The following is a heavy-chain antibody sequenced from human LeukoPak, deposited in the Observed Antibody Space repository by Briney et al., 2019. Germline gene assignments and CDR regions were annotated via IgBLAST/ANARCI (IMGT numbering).Heavy chain of an antibody. D-gene: IGHD1-1*01. V-gene: IGHV3-73*01. CDR3: IVNWNGFDY. J-gene: IGHJ4*02. CDR1: GFTFSGSA. CDR2: IRSKANSYAT. Sequence: GGSLKLSCAASGFTFSGSAMHWVRQASGKGLEWVGRIRSKANSYATAYAASVKGRFTISRDDSKNTAYLQMNSLKTEDTAVYYCIVNWNGFDYWGQGTLVTVSS.